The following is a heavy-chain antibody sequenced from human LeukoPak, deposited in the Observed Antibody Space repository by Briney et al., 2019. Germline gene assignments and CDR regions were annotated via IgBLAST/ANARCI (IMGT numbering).Heavy chain of an antibody. V-gene: IGHV3-23*01. CDR1: GFNFSSYA. CDR3: ATQVPSDPHFDY. Sequence: GGSLRLSCAASGFNFSSYAMSWVRQAPGKGLEWVSAISGSGGTTYCADSVKGRFTISRDNSKNTLYLQMNSLRAEDTAVYYCATQVPSDPHFDYWGQGTLVTVSS. D-gene: IGHD4/OR15-4a*01. J-gene: IGHJ4*02. CDR2: ISGSGGTT.